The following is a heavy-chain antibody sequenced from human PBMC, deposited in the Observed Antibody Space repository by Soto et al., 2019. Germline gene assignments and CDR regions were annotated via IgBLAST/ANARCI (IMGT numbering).Heavy chain of an antibody. CDR1: GYSFTTYW. J-gene: IGHJ6*02. CDR2: IDPGDSST. CDR3: ARLEKWYYNYYGLDV. D-gene: IGHD1-26*01. V-gene: IGHV5-10-1*01. Sequence: GESLKISCQGSGYSFTTYWVSWVRQMPGKGLEWMGKIDPGDSSTNYSPSFRGHITISVDRSINTAHLQFSSLKAADTAVYYCARLEKWYYNYYGLDVWGQGTMVTVSS.